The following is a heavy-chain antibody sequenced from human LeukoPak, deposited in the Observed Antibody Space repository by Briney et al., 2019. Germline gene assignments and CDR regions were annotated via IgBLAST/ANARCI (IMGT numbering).Heavy chain of an antibody. D-gene: IGHD2-15*01. CDR3: ARDRSDGGYNWFDP. J-gene: IGHJ5*02. CDR2: IHTSGST. Sequence: TLSLTCTVSGGSISSGDYYWSWIRQPPGKGLEWIGRIHTSGSTNHNPSLNSRVTISIDTSKNQFSLKLSSVTATDTAVYYCARDRSDGGYNWFDPWGQGTLVTVSS. V-gene: IGHV4-61*02. CDR1: GGSISSGDYY.